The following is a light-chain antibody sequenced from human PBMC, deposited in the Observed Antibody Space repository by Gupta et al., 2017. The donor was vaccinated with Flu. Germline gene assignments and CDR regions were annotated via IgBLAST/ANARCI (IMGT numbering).Light chain of an antibody. V-gene: IGKV1-33*01. CDR2: DAS. CDR1: HDIKNY. J-gene: IGKJ5*01. CDR3: QQYGNAPPT. Sequence: PSSLAASVGDSVTITCQASHDIKNYLNWYQQKPGKAPRLVIYDASRLQTGVPSRFSGSGSGTDFTFTISSLQPEDIATYFCQQYGNAPPTFGQGTRLDIK.